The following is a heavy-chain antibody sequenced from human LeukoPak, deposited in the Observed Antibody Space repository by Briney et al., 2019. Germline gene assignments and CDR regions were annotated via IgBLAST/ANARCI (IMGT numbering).Heavy chain of an antibody. CDR2: ISGSGGGT. D-gene: IGHD3-16*01. J-gene: IGHJ6*03. CDR3: AKDYAGGWPKRGMDV. Sequence: PGGSLRLSCAVSGFTFSSYAMSWVRQAPGKGLEWVSAISGSGGGTFYADSVTGRFTISRDNSKNTVYLQMNSLRAEDTAVYYCAKDYAGGWPKRGMDVWGKGATVTVSS. V-gene: IGHV3-23*01. CDR1: GFTFSSYA.